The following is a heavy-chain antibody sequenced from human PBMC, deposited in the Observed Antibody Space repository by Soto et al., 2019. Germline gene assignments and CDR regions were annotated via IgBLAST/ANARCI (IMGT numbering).Heavy chain of an antibody. CDR3: ARITYYYDSSGYYPFDY. V-gene: IGHV5-51*01. CDR2: IYPGDSDT. J-gene: IGHJ4*02. CDR1: GYSFTSYW. D-gene: IGHD3-22*01. Sequence: PGESLKISCKGSGYSFTSYWIGWVRQMPGKGLEWMVIIYPGDSDTRYSPSFQGQVTISADKSISTAYLQWSSLKASDTAMYYCARITYYYDSSGYYPFDYWGQGTLVTVSS.